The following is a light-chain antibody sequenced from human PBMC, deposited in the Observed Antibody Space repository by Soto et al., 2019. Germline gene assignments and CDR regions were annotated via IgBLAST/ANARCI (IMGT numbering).Light chain of an antibody. CDR3: QHYKAFSPWT. Sequence: DIQMTQSPSALSASVGDRVTITCRASQNISSWLAWYQQKPGKAPKSLIYDASSLESGVPSRLSGSGSGTEFTLTISNLQPDDSATYYCQHYKAFSPWTFGLGTKVEIK. CDR1: QNISSW. CDR2: DAS. V-gene: IGKV1-5*01. J-gene: IGKJ1*01.